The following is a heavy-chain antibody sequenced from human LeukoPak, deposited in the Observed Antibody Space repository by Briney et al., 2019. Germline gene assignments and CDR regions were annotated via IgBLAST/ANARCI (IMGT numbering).Heavy chain of an antibody. CDR3: ARHPPNYGGNSHFDY. J-gene: IGHJ4*02. V-gene: IGHV3-21*06. Sequence: KPGGSLRLSCAASGFTVSSNYMNWVRQAPGKGLEWVSSISSTSSYIYYADSMKGRFAISRDNAKNSLYLQMNSLRAEDTAIYYCARHPPNYGGNSHFDYWGQGTLVTVSS. CDR1: GFTVSSNY. CDR2: ISSTSSYI. D-gene: IGHD4-23*01.